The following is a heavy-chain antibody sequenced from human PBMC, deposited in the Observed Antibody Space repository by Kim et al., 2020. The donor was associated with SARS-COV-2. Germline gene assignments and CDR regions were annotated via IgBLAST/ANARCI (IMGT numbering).Heavy chain of an antibody. J-gene: IGHJ6*02. Sequence: AQKFQGGVTMTRNTSISTAYMELSSLRSEDTAVYYCARGLTTRYYYGMDVWGQGTTVTVSS. CDR3: ARGLTTRYYYGMDV. D-gene: IGHD1-1*01. V-gene: IGHV1-8*01.